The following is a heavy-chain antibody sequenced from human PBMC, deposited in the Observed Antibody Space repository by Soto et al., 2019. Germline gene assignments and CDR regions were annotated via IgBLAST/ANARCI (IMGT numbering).Heavy chain of an antibody. D-gene: IGHD2-15*01. J-gene: IGHJ4*02. CDR1: GYTFSNYG. CDR3: ARSCSGGSCHSAY. V-gene: IGHV1-18*04. CDR2: TSPFTGDT. Sequence: ASVKVSCKASGYTFSNYGINWVRQAPGQGLEWMGWTSPFTGDTHYTQSLQGRVTMTTDTSTSTAYMELRSLRSADTAVYYCARSCSGGSCHSAYWGQGTLVTVSS.